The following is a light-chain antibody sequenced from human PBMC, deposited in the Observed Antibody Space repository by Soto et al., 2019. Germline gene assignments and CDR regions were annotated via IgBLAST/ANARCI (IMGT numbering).Light chain of an antibody. CDR3: CSYAGSSTYV. J-gene: IGLJ1*01. CDR1: SSDVGNYNL. Sequence: QSALTQPASVSGSPGQSITISCTGTSSDVGNYNLVSWYQQHPGKAPKLMIYEGSKRPSGVSNRFSGSKSGNTASLTISNLLAEDEADYYCCSYAGSSTYVFGTGTKVTVL. CDR2: EGS. V-gene: IGLV2-23*01.